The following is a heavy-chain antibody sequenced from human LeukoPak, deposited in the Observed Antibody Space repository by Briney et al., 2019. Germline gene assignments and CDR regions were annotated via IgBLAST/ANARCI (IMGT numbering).Heavy chain of an antibody. J-gene: IGHJ4*02. V-gene: IGHV4-39*01. CDR3: ARLVWVDILSPAEAYYFDY. CDR2: IYYSGST. CDR1: GGSVSSSYYY. Sequence: SETLSLTFTVSGGSVSSSYYYWGWIRPPPGKGLEWIGSIYYSGSTYYNPSLKSRVTISVDTSKNQFSLKLSSVTAADTAVYYCARLVWVDILSPAEAYYFDYWGQGTLVTVSS. D-gene: IGHD3-9*01.